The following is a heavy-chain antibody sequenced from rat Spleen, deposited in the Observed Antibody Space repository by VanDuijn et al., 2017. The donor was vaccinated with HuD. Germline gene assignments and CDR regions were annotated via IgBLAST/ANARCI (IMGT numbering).Heavy chain of an antibody. CDR3: TGGGHSALKWFAY. V-gene: IGHV5-29*01. CDR2: ITYDGSST. D-gene: IGHD3-3*01. J-gene: IGHJ3*01. Sequence: EVQLVESDGGLVQPGRSLKLSCAASGFTFSDYYMAWVRQAPTKGLEWVATITYDGSSTYYPDTVKGRFVISKDNAKDTGYLHMNNLRSEDTAMYYCTGGGHSALKWFAYWGQGTLVTVSS. CDR1: GFTFSDYY.